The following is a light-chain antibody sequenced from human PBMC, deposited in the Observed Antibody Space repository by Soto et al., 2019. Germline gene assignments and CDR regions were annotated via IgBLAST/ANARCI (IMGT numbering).Light chain of an antibody. CDR3: SSYSSSRTPYV. Sequence: QSVLTQPASVSRSPGQSITISCTGTSSDVGGYNYVSWYQQHPGKAPKVMIYEVNNRPSGISNRFSGSKSGNTASLTISGLLLEDDANYYCSSYSSSRTPYVFGTGTKLTVL. V-gene: IGLV2-14*01. CDR2: EVN. CDR1: SSDVGGYNY. J-gene: IGLJ1*01.